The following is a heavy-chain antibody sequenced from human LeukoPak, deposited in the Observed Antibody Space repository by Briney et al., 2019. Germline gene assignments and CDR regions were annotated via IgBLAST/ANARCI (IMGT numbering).Heavy chain of an antibody. CDR2: IDHSGRT. J-gene: IGHJ4*02. CDR1: GGSFSGYY. V-gene: IGHV4-34*01. CDR3: ARKSIAVAGRKPYDS. Sequence: SETLSLTCAVYGGSFSGYYWSWIRQPPGRGLEWTGEIDHSGRTNSNASLKSRVTISVDMSKNQFSLRLSSVTAADTAVYYCARKSIAVAGRKPYDSWDQGSLVTVSS. D-gene: IGHD6-13*01.